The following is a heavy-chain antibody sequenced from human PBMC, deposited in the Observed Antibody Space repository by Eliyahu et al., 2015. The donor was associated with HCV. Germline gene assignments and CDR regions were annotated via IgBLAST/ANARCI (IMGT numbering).Heavy chain of an antibody. Sequence: EVQLLESGGGLVQPGGSLRLSCAASGFTFXSYAMSWVRQAPGKGLEWVSAISGSGGSTYYADSVKGRFTISRDNSKNTLYLQMNSLRAEDTAVYYCAKRDRSYGDYFLDYWGQGTLVTVSS. CDR2: ISGSGGST. CDR1: GFTFXSYA. CDR3: AKRDRSYGDYFLDY. D-gene: IGHD4-17*01. J-gene: IGHJ4*02. V-gene: IGHV3-23*01.